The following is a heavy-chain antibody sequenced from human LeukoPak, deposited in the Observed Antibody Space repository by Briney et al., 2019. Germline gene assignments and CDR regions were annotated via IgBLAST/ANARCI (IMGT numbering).Heavy chain of an antibody. CDR1: GFTFSSYA. CDR2: ISGSGGST. CDR3: ATDYGSGSYHYYYCGMDV. Sequence: GGSLRLSCAASGFTFSSYAMSWVRQAPGKGLEWVSAISGSGGSTYYADSVKGRFTISRDNSKNTLYLQMNSLRAEDTAVYYCATDYGSGSYHYYYCGMDVWGKGTTVTVSS. D-gene: IGHD3-10*01. V-gene: IGHV3-23*01. J-gene: IGHJ6*04.